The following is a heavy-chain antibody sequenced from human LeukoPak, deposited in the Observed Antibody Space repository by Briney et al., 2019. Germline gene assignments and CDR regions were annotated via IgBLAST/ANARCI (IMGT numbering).Heavy chain of an antibody. V-gene: IGHV3-23*01. CDR2: ISGSGGST. J-gene: IGHJ4*02. Sequence: TGGSLRLSCAASGFTFSSYAMSWVRQAPGKGLEWVSAISGSGGSTYYADSVKGRFTISRDNSKNTLYLQMNSLRAEDTAVYYCAKGTLGSYLNVVDLEYWGQGTLVTVSS. CDR3: AKGTLGSYLNVVDLEY. D-gene: IGHD1-26*01. CDR1: GFTFSSYA.